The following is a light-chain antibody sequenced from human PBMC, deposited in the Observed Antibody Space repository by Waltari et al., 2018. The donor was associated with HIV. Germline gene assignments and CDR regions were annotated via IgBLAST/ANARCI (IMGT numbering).Light chain of an antibody. CDR2: RND. J-gene: IGLJ2*01. V-gene: IGLV1-47*01. CDR3: VAWDDSLRGVL. Sequence: SVLTQPPSASGTPGQRVTISCSGSTSNIGSNYVFWYPHLPGTAPKLLIHRNDQRPSGVPDRFSASTSGTSASLAISGLRSEDEADYYCVAWDDSLRGVLFGGGTKVAVL. CDR1: TSNIGSNY.